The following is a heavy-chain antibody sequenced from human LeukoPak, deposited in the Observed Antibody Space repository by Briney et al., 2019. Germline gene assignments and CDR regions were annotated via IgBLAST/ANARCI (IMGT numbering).Heavy chain of an antibody. CDR1: GDSFSSVDYY. D-gene: IGHD3-22*01. Sequence: SENLSFNCTVSGDSFSSVDYYWGWIRQPPGKGLEWIGNIYYSGSTNYNQSLKTRVTISVDTSKNQFSLKLSSVTAADTAVYYCARRVSYYDDSSGYRITSGYYYYMDVWGKGTAVTISS. J-gene: IGHJ6*03. CDR3: ARRVSYYDDSSGYRITSGYYYYMDV. CDR2: IYYSGST. V-gene: IGHV4-39*07.